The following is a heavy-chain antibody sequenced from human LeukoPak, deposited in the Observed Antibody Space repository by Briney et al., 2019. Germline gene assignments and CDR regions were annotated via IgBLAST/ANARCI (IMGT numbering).Heavy chain of an antibody. CDR1: GGSISSSSDY. D-gene: IGHD6-13*01. CDR2: TYYSEST. Sequence: SETLSLTCSVSGGSISSSSDYWGWIRQPPGKGLEWMGSTYYSESTYYNPSLRSRVTISVDTSKNQFSLKLSSVTAADTAVYYCARLNSRIAAERFFDLWGRGTLVTVSS. CDR3: ARLNSRIAAERFFDL. J-gene: IGHJ2*01. V-gene: IGHV4-39*01.